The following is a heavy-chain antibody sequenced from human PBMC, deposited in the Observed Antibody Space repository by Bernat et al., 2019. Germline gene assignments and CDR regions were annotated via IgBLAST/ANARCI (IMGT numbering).Heavy chain of an antibody. CDR3: AREGGAGYSFDY. V-gene: IGHV3-7*03. CDR1: GFAFNTNW. Sequence: EVQLVESGGGLVQPGGSLRLSCAASGFAFNTNWMTWVRQAPGKGLEWVANINQDGSEKNYVNSVKGRFTIFRDNTKGSLFLQMNGLRAEDMAYYYCAREGGAGYSFDYWGQGALVTVSS. CDR2: INQDGSEK. D-gene: IGHD3-16*01. J-gene: IGHJ4*02.